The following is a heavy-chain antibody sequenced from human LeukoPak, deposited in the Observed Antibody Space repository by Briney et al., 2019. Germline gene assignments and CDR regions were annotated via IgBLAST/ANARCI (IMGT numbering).Heavy chain of an antibody. CDR1: GYTFTGYY. CDR3: ARDLQWLWGVYYFDY. Sequence: GASVKVSCKASGYTFTGYYMHWVRQAPGQGLEWMGWINPNSGGTNYAQKFQGRVTMTRDTSISTAYMELSRLRSDDTAVYYCARDLQWLWGVYYFDYWGQGTLVTVSS. CDR2: INPNSGGT. J-gene: IGHJ4*02. D-gene: IGHD3-16*01. V-gene: IGHV1-2*02.